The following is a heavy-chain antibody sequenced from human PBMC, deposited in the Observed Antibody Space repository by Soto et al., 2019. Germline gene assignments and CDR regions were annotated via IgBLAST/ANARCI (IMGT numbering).Heavy chain of an antibody. CDR3: AVHAFKSNWFAGWLDT. J-gene: IGHJ5*02. Sequence: QLQLQESGPGLVKPSETLSLTCNISGGSISSFNHYWTWIRHSPGKFLDWIAAIYYSGTTYYNPPINSRSTIFIATSKNQFSLKINPVTAPATAVHFCAVHAFKSNWFAGWLDTWGEGALV. V-gene: IGHV4-39*01. CDR1: GGSISSFNHY. CDR2: IYYSGTT. D-gene: IGHD6-13*01.